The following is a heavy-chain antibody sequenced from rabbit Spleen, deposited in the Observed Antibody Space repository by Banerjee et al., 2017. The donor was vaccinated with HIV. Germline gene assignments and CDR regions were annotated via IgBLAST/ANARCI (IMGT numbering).Heavy chain of an antibody. CDR1: GFSFSSSYW. D-gene: IGHD8-1*01. V-gene: IGHV1S45*01. J-gene: IGHJ6*01. CDR2: IYAGSSDRS. Sequence: EESGGGLVQPEGSLTLTCTASGFSFSSSYWICWVRQAPGKGLEWIACIYAGSSDRSYYATWAKGRFTISKTSSTTVTLQMTSLTAADTATYFCARDTGSSFSSYGMDLWGPGTLVTVS. CDR3: ARDTGSSFSSYGMDL.